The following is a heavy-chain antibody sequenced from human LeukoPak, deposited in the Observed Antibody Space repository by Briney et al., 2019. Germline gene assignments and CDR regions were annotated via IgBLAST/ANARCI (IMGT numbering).Heavy chain of an antibody. D-gene: IGHD2-15*01. CDR2: INQDGGEK. CDR3: ARNPYCSGGSCLCFDY. V-gene: IGHV3-7*01. J-gene: IGHJ4*02. Sequence: GGSLRLSCAASGFSFSDCSMSWVREAPGKGLEWVANINQDGGEKYYVDSVKGRYAISRDNAKNSLYLQINSLSDEDTAVYYCARNPYCSGGSCLCFDYWGQGTLVTVSS. CDR1: GFSFSDCS.